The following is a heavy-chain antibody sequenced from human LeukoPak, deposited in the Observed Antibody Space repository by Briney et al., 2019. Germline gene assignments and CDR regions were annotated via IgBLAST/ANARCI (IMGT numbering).Heavy chain of an antibody. CDR1: GFTFSTYA. D-gene: IGHD5-24*01. Sequence: GGSLRLSCAASGFTFSTYAMHWVRQAPGKGLEWVAVISYDESNAYYADSVKGRFTISRDNSENTLYLQMNSLKADDTAVYFCARDRGRWLQWGNFDSWGQGSLVTVSS. CDR2: ISYDESNA. V-gene: IGHV3-30*17. CDR3: ARDRGRWLQWGNFDS. J-gene: IGHJ4*02.